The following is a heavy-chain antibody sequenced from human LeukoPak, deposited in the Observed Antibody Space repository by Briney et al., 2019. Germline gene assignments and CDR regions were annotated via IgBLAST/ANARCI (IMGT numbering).Heavy chain of an antibody. Sequence: ASAKVSCKASGYTFTSYDINWVRQATGQGLEWMGWMNPNSGNTGYAQKFQGRVTMTRNTSISTAYMELSSLRSEDTAVYYCAREGRQLLWFGELNWFDPWGQGTLVTVSS. D-gene: IGHD3-10*01. V-gene: IGHV1-8*01. CDR3: AREGRQLLWFGELNWFDP. J-gene: IGHJ5*02. CDR2: MNPNSGNT. CDR1: GYTFTSYD.